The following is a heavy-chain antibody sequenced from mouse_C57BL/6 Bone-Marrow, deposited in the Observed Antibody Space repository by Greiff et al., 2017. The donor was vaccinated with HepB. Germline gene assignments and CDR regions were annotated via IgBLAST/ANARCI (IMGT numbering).Heavy chain of an antibody. Sequence: EVQRVESGGGLVKPGGSLKLSCAASGFTFSSYAMSWVRQTPEKRLEWVATISDGGSYTYYPDNVKGRFTISRDNAKNNLYLQMSHLKSEDTAMYYCARDYDCDDARDYGGQGTSVTVSS. CDR1: GFTFSSYA. CDR2: ISDGGSYT. D-gene: IGHD2-4*01. V-gene: IGHV5-4*01. J-gene: IGHJ4*01. CDR3: ARDYDCDDARDY.